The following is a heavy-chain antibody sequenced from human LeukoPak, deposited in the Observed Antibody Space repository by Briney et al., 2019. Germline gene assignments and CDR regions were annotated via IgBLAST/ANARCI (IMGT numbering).Heavy chain of an antibody. CDR2: IHPNTGDS. CDR3: ARDQAVLRLKEYHYYFGMDV. CDR1: GYTFTGYY. J-gene: IGHJ6*02. V-gene: IGHV1-2*02. D-gene: IGHD2-8*01. Sequence: ASVKVSCRASGYTFTGYYMHWVRQAPGQGLEWMGWIHPNTGDSHYAQKFQGRVTMTRDTSISTAYMDLSRLRSGDTAVYYCARDQAVLRLKEYHYYFGMDVWGQGTTVTVSS.